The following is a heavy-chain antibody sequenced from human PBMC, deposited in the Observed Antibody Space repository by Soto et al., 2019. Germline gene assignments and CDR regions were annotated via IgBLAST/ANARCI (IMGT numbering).Heavy chain of an antibody. CDR3: AKDPYVGWYCSGGTCPITS. CDR1: GFSFETYG. CDR2: ISGSGDNT. V-gene: IGHV3-23*01. D-gene: IGHD2-15*01. J-gene: IGHJ5*02. Sequence: VRLLESGGGLVEPGGSLRLSCTGSGFSFETYGMTWVRQAPGKGLGWVSGISGSGDNTYYADSVKGRFTISRDNARKTVYLQLASLTAEDTATYYCAKDPYVGWYCSGGTCPITSWGQGTLVIVSS.